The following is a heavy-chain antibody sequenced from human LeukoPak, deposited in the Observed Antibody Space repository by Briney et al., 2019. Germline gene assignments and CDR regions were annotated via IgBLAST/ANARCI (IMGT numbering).Heavy chain of an antibody. CDR2: IYSGGST. J-gene: IGHJ4*02. CDR1: GFTVRGKY. CDR3: ARESSGWLQLFDY. Sequence: PGGSLTPSCAASGFTVRGKYMSWVRQAPGKGLEWVSVIYSGGSTYYADSVKGRFTISRDNSKNTVYLQMNSLRAEDTAVYYCARESSGWLQLFDYWGQGTLVTVSS. D-gene: IGHD5-24*01. V-gene: IGHV3-66*01.